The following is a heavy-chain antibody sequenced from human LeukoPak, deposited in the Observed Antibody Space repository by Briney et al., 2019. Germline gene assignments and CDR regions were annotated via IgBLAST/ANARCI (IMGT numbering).Heavy chain of an antibody. CDR3: TRENWYIDY. V-gene: IGHV3-30*02. CDR1: GFTFSSYG. J-gene: IGHJ4*02. CDR2: IRYDGSNK. Sequence: PGGSLRLSCAASGFTFSSYGMHWVRQAPGKGLEWAAFIRYDGSNKCYADSVKGRFTISRDNSKNTLYLQMNSLRAEDAAVYYCTRENWYIDYWGQGNLVTVSS.